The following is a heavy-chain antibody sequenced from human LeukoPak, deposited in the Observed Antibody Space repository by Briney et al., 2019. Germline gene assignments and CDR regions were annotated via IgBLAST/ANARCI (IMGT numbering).Heavy chain of an antibody. J-gene: IGHJ4*02. D-gene: IGHD2/OR15-2a*01. CDR2: IHPNSGGT. V-gene: IGHV1-2*02. CDR3: ASFYAPDRGIESQNLVTVY. CDR1: GHTFTGYY. Sequence: GASVKVSCKASGHTFTGYYNHWVRQSPGQGLEWMGWIHPNSGGTNYAQKFQGRVTMTRDTSISTAYMELSRLRSDDTAVYYCASFYAPDRGIESQNLVTVYWGQGTLVSVSS.